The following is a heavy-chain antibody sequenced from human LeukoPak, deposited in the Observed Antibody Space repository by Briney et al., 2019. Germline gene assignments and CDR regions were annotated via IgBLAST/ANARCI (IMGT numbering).Heavy chain of an antibody. CDR2: IYYSGST. CDR3: ARAGRSYYYYYGMDV. J-gene: IGHJ6*02. Sequence: SETLSLTCTVSGGPISSYYWSWIRQPPGKGLEWIGYIYYSGSTNYNPSLKSRVTISVDTSKNQFSLKLSSVTAADTAVYYCARAGRSYYYYYGMDVWGQGTTVTVSS. CDR1: GGPISSYY. V-gene: IGHV4-59*01.